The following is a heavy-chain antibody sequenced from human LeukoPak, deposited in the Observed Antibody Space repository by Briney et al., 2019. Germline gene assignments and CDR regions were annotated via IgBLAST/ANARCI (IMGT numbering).Heavy chain of an antibody. J-gene: IGHJ4*02. D-gene: IGHD6-6*01. CDR2: TYYRSKWYN. CDR3: AGWYSSSSEGWDYFDY. V-gene: IGHV6-1*01. CDR1: GDSVSSNSAA. Sequence: SQTLSLTCAISGDSVSSNSAAWNWIRQSPSRGLEWLGRTYYRSKWYNDYAVSVKSRITINPDTSKNQFSLQLNSVTPEDTAVYYCAGWYSSSSEGWDYFDYWGQGTLVTVSS.